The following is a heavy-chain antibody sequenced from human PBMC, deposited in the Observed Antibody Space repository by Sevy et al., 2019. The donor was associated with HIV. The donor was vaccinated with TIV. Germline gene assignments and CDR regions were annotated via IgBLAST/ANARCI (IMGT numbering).Heavy chain of an antibody. CDR1: GFIFSNYA. Sequence: GGSLRLSCATSGFIFSNYAMHWIRQAPGKGLEWVAVIWYDGTDKYYADSVQGRFTISRDNSKNTLYLQMNSLRVEVTAVYYCARYWGRDGHSIDYWGQGTLVTVSS. D-gene: IGHD3-16*01. CDR3: ARYWGRDGHSIDY. V-gene: IGHV3-33*01. CDR2: IWYDGTDK. J-gene: IGHJ4*02.